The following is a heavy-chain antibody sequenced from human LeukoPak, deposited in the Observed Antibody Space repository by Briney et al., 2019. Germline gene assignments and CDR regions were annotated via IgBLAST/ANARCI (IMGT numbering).Heavy chain of an antibody. Sequence: GASVKVSCKASGYTFTGYHMHWVRQAPGQGLEWMGGIIPIFGTANYAQKFQGRVTITADESTSTAYMELSSLRSEDTAVYYCARDNSVGDTAWWFDPWGQGTLVTVSS. CDR3: ARDNSVGDTAWWFDP. J-gene: IGHJ5*02. CDR2: IIPIFGTA. V-gene: IGHV1-69*13. CDR1: GYTFTGYH. D-gene: IGHD1-26*01.